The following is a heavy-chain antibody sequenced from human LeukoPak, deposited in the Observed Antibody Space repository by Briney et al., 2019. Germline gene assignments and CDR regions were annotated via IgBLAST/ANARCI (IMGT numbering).Heavy chain of an antibody. V-gene: IGHV4-59*01. Sequence: SETLSLICTVSGGSISSYYWSWIRQPPGKGLEWIGYIYYSGSTNYNPSLKSRVTISVDTSKNQFSLKLSSVTAADTAVYCARLYSSSLGRVFDYWGQGTLVTVSS. CDR1: GGSISSYY. CDR2: IYYSGST. J-gene: IGHJ4*02. CDR3: ARLYSSSLGRVFDY. D-gene: IGHD6-13*01.